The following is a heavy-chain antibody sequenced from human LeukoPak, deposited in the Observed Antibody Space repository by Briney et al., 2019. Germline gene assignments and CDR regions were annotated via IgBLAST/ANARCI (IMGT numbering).Heavy chain of an antibody. Sequence: GGSLRLSCAASGFTFSSYAMHWVRQAPGKGLEWVAVISYDGSNKYYADSVKGRFTISRDNSKNTLYLQMNSLRAEDTAVYYCARDLGTTLIWGQGTMVTVSS. D-gene: IGHD1-7*01. J-gene: IGHJ3*02. CDR1: GFTFSSYA. CDR2: ISYDGSNK. V-gene: IGHV3-30-3*01. CDR3: ARDLGTTLI.